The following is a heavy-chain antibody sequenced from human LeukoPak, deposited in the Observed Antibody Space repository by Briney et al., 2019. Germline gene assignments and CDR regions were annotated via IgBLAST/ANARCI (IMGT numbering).Heavy chain of an antibody. D-gene: IGHD2-2*02. J-gene: IGHJ6*03. CDR1: GGTFSSYA. CDR2: IIPIFGTA. V-gene: IGHV1-69*05. Sequence: ASVKASCKASGGTFSSYAISWVRQAPGQGLEWMGRIIPIFGTANYAQKFQGRVTITTDESTSTAYMELSSLRSEDTAVYYCASVDPGYCSSTSCYSPGHYYYMDVWGKGTTVTVSS. CDR3: ASVDPGYCSSTSCYSPGHYYYMDV.